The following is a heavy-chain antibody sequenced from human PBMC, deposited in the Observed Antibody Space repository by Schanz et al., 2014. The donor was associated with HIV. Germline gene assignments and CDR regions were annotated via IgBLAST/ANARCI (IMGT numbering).Heavy chain of an antibody. J-gene: IGHJ4*02. CDR1: GYTFTSYY. V-gene: IGHV1-2*02. CDR2: INPSSGGT. D-gene: IGHD3-10*01. Sequence: QVQLVQSGAEVKKPGASVKLSCKASGYTFTSYYMHWVRQAPGQGLEWMGWINPSSGGTNYAQKFQGRVTMTRDTSISTAYMELRRLRSDDTAVYYCARDQNVISMVRGVMGGVDYWGQGTLVTVSS. CDR3: ARDQNVISMVRGVMGGVDY.